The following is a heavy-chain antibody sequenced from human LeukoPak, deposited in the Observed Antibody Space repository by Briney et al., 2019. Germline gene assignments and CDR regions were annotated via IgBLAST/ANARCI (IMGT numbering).Heavy chain of an antibody. CDR2: ISYDGSNK. Sequence: GGSLRPSCAASGFTFSSYGMHWVRQAPGKGLEWVAVISYDGSNKYYADSVKGRFTISRDNSKNTLYLQMNSLRAEDTAVYYCARGDGDYAYYYYYYGMDVWGQGTTVTVSS. V-gene: IGHV3-30*03. CDR1: GFTFSSYG. CDR3: ARGDGDYAYYYYYYGMDV. D-gene: IGHD4-17*01. J-gene: IGHJ6*02.